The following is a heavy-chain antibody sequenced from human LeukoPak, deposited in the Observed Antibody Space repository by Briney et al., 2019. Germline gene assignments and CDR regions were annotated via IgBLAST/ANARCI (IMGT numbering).Heavy chain of an antibody. V-gene: IGHV4-4*02. CDR1: GGPISSSNW. Sequence: SETLSLTCAVSGGPISSSNWRSWVRQPPGKGLEWIGEIYHSGSTNYNPSLKSRVTISVDKSKNQFSLKLSSVTAADTAVYYCARGRSHSSGWPYNWFDPWGQGTLVTVSS. CDR2: IYHSGST. J-gene: IGHJ5*02. D-gene: IGHD6-19*01. CDR3: ARGRSHSSGWPYNWFDP.